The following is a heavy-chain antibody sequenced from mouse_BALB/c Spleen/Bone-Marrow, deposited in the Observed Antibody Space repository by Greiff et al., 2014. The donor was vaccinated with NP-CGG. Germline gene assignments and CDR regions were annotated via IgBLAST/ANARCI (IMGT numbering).Heavy chain of an antibody. CDR2: INPSTGYT. J-gene: IGHJ2*01. D-gene: IGHD1-1*01. V-gene: IGHV1-7*01. Sequence: QVQLKDSGAELAKPGASVKMSCKASGYTLTNYWMHWVKQRPGQGLEWIGYINPSTGYTEYNQKFKDKATLTADKSSSTAYMQLSSLTSEDSAVYYCARIYYYGRDYWGQGTTLTVSS. CDR1: GYTLTNYW. CDR3: ARIYYYGRDY.